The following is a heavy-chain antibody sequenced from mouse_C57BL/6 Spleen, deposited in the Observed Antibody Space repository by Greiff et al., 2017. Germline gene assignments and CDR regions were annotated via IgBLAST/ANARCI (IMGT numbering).Heavy chain of an antibody. J-gene: IGHJ4*01. CDR2: INPSTGGT. CDR3: ASSYYGDYYAMDY. Sequence: EVKLVESGPELVKPGASVKISCKASGYSFTGYYMNWVKQSPEKSLEWIGEINPSTGGTTYNQKFKAKATLTVDKSSSTAYMQLKSLTSEDSAVYYCASSYYGDYYAMDYWGQGTSVTVSS. D-gene: IGHD1-1*01. CDR1: GYSFTGYY. V-gene: IGHV1-42*01.